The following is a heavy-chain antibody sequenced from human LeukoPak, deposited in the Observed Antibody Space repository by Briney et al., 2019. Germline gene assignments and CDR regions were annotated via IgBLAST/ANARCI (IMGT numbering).Heavy chain of an antibody. V-gene: IGHV4-59*01. CDR1: GGSISSYY. CDR3: ARDLGNDSSA. CDR2: IYYTGRT. Sequence: SQTLSLTCTVSGGSISSYYWNWIRQPPGKGLEWIGDIYYTGRTNYNPSLKCRVTMSVDTSKNQFSLKLSSVTAADTAIYYCARDLGNDSSAWGQGTLVTVSS. J-gene: IGHJ5*02. D-gene: IGHD3-22*01.